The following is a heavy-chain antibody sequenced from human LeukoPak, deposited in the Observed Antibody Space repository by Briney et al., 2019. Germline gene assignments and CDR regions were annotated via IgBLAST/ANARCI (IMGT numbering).Heavy chain of an antibody. V-gene: IGHV3-11*01. CDR3: ASDSSGYFGP. Sequence: GGSLRLSCAASGFTFSDYYMNCIRQAPGRGLEWLSYISNTGSAMDYADSVKGRFTISRDNAKNSLYLQMNSLRAEDTAVYYCASDSSGYFGPWGQGTLVTVSS. D-gene: IGHD3-22*01. CDR2: ISNTGSAM. J-gene: IGHJ5*02. CDR1: GFTFSDYY.